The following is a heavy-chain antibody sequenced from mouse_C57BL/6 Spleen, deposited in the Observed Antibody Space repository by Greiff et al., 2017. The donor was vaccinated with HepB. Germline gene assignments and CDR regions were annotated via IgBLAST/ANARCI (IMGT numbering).Heavy chain of an antibody. J-gene: IGHJ2*01. Sequence: QVHVKQSGAELVRPGTSVKVSCKASGYAFTNYLIEWVKQRPGQGLEWIGVINPGSGGTNYNEKFKGKATLTADKSSSTAYMQLSSLTSEDSAVYFCARCFGYLYYFDYWGQGTTLTVSS. CDR1: GYAFTNYL. CDR3: ARCFGYLYYFDY. D-gene: IGHD2-2*01. CDR2: INPGSGGT. V-gene: IGHV1-54*01.